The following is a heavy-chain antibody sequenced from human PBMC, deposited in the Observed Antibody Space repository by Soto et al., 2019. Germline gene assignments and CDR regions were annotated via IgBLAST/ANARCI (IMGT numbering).Heavy chain of an antibody. J-gene: IGHJ5*02. Sequence: SETLSLTCAISGDSVSSNSAAWNWIRQSPSRGLEWLGRTYYRSKWYNDYAVSVKSRITINPDTSKNQFSLQLNSVTPEDTAVYYCARGWHPTVVVPAAKAFDPWGQGTLVTVS. CDR2: TYYRSKWYN. CDR1: GDSVSSNSAA. D-gene: IGHD2-2*01. V-gene: IGHV6-1*01. CDR3: ARGWHPTVVVPAAKAFDP.